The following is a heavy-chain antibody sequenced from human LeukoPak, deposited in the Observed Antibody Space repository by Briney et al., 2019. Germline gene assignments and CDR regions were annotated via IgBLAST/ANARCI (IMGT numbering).Heavy chain of an antibody. V-gene: IGHV3-23*01. CDR2: ITGCGGNR. CDR1: GFTFSSHG. D-gene: IGHD6-13*01. Sequence: GETLRLSCAASGFTFSSHGMNWVRQAPGQGLGWVSGITGCGGNRYYADSVKGRFTISRDNSKNTLYLQMNSLRAEDTAVYYCAVRYSGSWYLFDYWGQGTLVTVSS. CDR3: AVRYSGSWYLFDY. J-gene: IGHJ4*02.